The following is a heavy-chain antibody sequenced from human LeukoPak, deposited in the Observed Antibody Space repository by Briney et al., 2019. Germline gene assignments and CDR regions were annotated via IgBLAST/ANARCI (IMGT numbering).Heavy chain of an antibody. J-gene: IGHJ3*02. CDR1: GFTFSSYA. CDR3: ARDEASTAFDI. CDR2: IPYDGSNK. V-gene: IGHV3-30-3*01. D-gene: IGHD5/OR15-5a*01. Sequence: GGSLRLSCAASGFTFSSYAMHWVRQAPGKGLEWVAVIPYDGSNKYYADSVKGRFTISRDNSKNTLYLQMNSLRAEDTAVYYCARDEASTAFDIWGQGTMVTVSS.